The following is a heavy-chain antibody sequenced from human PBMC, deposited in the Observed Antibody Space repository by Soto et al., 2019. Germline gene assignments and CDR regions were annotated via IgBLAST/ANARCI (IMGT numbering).Heavy chain of an antibody. CDR1: GGSFSGYY. CDR2: INHSGST. J-gene: IGHJ6*03. D-gene: IGHD6-6*01. Sequence: SETLSLTCAVFGGSFSGYYWSWIRQPPGKGLEWIGEINHSGSTNYNPSLKSRVTMSADTSKNQFSLKLRSVTAADTAVYYCARGDSSSLYYYYYMDVWGTGTTVTVSS. V-gene: IGHV4-34*01. CDR3: ARGDSSSLYYYYYMDV.